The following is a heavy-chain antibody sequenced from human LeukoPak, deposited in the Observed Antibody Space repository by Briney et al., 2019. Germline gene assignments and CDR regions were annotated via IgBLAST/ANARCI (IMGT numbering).Heavy chain of an antibody. J-gene: IGHJ5*02. V-gene: IGHV3-23*01. D-gene: IGHD5-24*01. CDR1: GFTFSSYA. CDR2: ISGGYTAAT. CDR3: AKARDAYNYYWFDP. Sequence: PGGSLRLSCAASGFTFSSYAMSWVRQAPGKGLEWVSAISGGYTAATDYADSVKGRFTISRDNYDNTLYLEMNSLRAEDTALYYRAKARDAYNYYWFDPWGQGTLVTVSS.